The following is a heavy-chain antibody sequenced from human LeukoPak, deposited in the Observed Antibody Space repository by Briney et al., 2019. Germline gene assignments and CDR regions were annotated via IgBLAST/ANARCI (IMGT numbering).Heavy chain of an antibody. CDR2: INTDGSTT. J-gene: IGHJ4*02. D-gene: IGHD6-19*01. Sequence: GGSLRLSCAASGFTFSSYWMHWVRQAPGMGLVWVSRINTDGSTTTYADSVKGRFTISRDNAKNTLYLQMNTLRAEDTAIYYCARSSGYVDYWGQGTLVTVSS. CDR1: GFTFSSYW. V-gene: IGHV3-74*01. CDR3: ARSSGYVDY.